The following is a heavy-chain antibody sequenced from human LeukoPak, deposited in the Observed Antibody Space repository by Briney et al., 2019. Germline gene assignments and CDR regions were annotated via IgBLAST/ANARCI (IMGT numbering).Heavy chain of an antibody. CDR3: VSFYETY. D-gene: IGHD2-2*01. CDR1: GNYW. Sequence: GGSLRLSCAASGNYWMHWVRQAPGKGLVWVSHINSDGSWTSYADSVRGRFTISKDNAKNTVYLQMNNLRVEDTAVYYCVSFYETYWGRGTLVTVSS. CDR2: INSDGSWT. J-gene: IGHJ4*02. V-gene: IGHV3-74*01.